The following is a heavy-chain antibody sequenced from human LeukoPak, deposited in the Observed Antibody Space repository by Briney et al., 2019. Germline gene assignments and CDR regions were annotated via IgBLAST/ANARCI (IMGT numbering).Heavy chain of an antibody. CDR2: ISGSGDST. V-gene: IGHV3-23*01. CDR1: GFTFSSYG. D-gene: IGHD3-9*01. Sequence: PGRSLRLSCAASGFTFSSYGMHWVRQAPGKGLEWVSAISGSGDSTHFADSVKGRFTISRDNSKNTLYLRMNSLRADDTAVYYCAKDHLDWGSSFDCWGQGTLVTVSS. CDR3: AKDHLDWGSSFDC. J-gene: IGHJ4*02.